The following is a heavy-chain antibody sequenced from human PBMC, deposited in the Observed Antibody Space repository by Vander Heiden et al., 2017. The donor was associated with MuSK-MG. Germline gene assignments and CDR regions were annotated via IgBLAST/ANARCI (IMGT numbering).Heavy chain of an antibody. Sequence: QVQLVESGEGLVKPGGSLRLSWYASGFTFSDYYMSWIRQAPGKGLEWVSYISGSGSTIYYADSVKGRFTISRDNAKSSLFLQMNSLRAEDTAVYYCARGAGKKKFDYWGQGTLVTVSS. CDR2: ISGSGSTI. D-gene: IGHD3-16*01. CDR1: GFTFSDYY. J-gene: IGHJ4*02. V-gene: IGHV3-11*01. CDR3: ARGAGKKKFDY.